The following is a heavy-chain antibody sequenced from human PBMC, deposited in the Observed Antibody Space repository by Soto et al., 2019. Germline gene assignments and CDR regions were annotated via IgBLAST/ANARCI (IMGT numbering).Heavy chain of an antibody. V-gene: IGHV3-21*01. Sequence: PGGSLRLSCAASGFTFSNYAMTWVRQAPGKGLEWVSSISGSGNDTFYADSVKGRFTISRDNAKNSLYLQMNSLRAEDTAVYYCASMFDSSSWYADDAFDIWGQGTMVTVSS. CDR1: GFTFSNYA. CDR3: ASMFDSSSWYADDAFDI. J-gene: IGHJ3*02. CDR2: ISGSGNDT. D-gene: IGHD6-13*01.